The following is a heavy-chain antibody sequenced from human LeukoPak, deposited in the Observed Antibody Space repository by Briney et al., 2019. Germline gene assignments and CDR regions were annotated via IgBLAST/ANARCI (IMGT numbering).Heavy chain of an antibody. D-gene: IGHD1-26*01. CDR1: GGSFSGYY. CDR3: ARYSGSYYLFDY. Sequence: SEALSLTCAVYGGSFSGYYWSWIRQPPGKGLEWIGEINHSGSTNYNPSLKSRVTISVDTSKNQFSLKLSSVTAADTAVYYYARYSGSYYLFDYWGQGTLVTVSS. J-gene: IGHJ4*02. V-gene: IGHV4-34*01. CDR2: INHSGST.